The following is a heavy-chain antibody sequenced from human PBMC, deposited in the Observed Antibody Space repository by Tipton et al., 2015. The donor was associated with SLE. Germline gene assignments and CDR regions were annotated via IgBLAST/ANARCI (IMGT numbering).Heavy chain of an antibody. D-gene: IGHD3-3*01. CDR3: AKGAYYDFWSGYYFDY. CDR1: GFTFSSYA. V-gene: IGHV3-23*01. Sequence: SLRLSCAASGFTFSSYAMSWVRQAPGKELEWVSAISGSGGSTYYADSVKGRFTISRDNSKNTLYLQMNSLRAEDTAVYYCAKGAYYDFWSGYYFDYWGQGTLVTVSS. CDR2: ISGSGGST. J-gene: IGHJ4*02.